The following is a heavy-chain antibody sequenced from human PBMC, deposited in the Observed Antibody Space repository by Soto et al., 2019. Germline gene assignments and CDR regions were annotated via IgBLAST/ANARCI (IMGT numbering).Heavy chain of an antibody. D-gene: IGHD6-25*01. CDR2: ISAYNGNT. CDR1: GCTFTSYG. CDR3: ATWGAATTNFDY. J-gene: IGHJ4*02. V-gene: IGHV1-18*01. Sequence: ASVKVSCKASGCTFTSYGISWVRQAPGQGLEWMGWISAYNGNTTYAQKFQGRVTMTEDTSTDTAYMELSSLRSEDTAVYYCATWGAATTNFDYWGQGTLVTVSS.